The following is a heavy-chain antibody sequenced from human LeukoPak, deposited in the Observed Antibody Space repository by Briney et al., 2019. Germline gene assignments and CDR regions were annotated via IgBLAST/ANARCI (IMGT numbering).Heavy chain of an antibody. CDR3: ARDPYNGAYSEGYYYYYMDV. CDR2: ISTSSSYI. V-gene: IGHV3-21*01. CDR1: GFTFSSYE. Sequence: GGSLRLSCAASGFTFSSYEMNWARQAPGNGLEWVSSISTSSSYIYYADTVKCRFPISRDNAKNSLYLQMNSLRVEDTAIYYCARDPYNGAYSEGYYYYYMDVWGKGTTVTVSS. D-gene: IGHD1-1*01. J-gene: IGHJ6*03.